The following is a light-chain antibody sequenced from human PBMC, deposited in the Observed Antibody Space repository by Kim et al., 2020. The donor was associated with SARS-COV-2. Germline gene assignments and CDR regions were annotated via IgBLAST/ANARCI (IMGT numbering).Light chain of an antibody. V-gene: IGKV1-39*01. Sequence: DIQMTQSPSSLSVFVGDRVTITCRASQSIDSYLNWFQQKPGKVPILLIYETSTLQSGVPSRFRGSGSGTDFTLTISSLQPEDFATYYCQQGYSTPLTFGGGTKVDIK. CDR1: QSIDSY. CDR3: QQGYSTPLT. J-gene: IGKJ4*01. CDR2: ETS.